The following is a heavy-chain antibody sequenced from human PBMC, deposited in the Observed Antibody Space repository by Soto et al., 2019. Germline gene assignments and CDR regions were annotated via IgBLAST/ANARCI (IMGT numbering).Heavy chain of an antibody. CDR2: IFYNGRT. J-gene: IGHJ5*02. CDR3: ARGGFGADDESDWLNP. D-gene: IGHD3-16*01. V-gene: IGHV4-39*02. CDR1: GGSISSPTYY. Sequence: QVPLQEPGPGLVKPSETLSLTCSVSGGSISSPTYYWGWVRRAPGGGPEWIGNIFYNGRTDYNPSLKSRVAFSVDTSKNQFSLRLASVTAADTAVYYCARGGFGADDESDWLNPWGNGPLVTVS.